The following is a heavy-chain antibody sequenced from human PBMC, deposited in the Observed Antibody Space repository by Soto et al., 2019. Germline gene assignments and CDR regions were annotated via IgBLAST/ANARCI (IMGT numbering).Heavy chain of an antibody. CDR2: ISYDGSNK. CDR3: AKDGLTGIWLRSSGNYFDY. V-gene: IGHV3-30*18. CDR1: GFTFSSYG. D-gene: IGHD5-12*01. Sequence: GGSLILSCTASGFTFSSYGMHWVRPAPGKGLEWVAVISYDGSNKYYADSVKGRFTISRDNSKNTLYLQMNSLRAEDTAVYYCAKDGLTGIWLRSSGNYFDYWGQGTLVTVS. J-gene: IGHJ4*02.